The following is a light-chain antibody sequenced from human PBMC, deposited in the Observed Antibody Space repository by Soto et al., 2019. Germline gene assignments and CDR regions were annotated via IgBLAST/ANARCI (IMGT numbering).Light chain of an antibody. Sequence: EIVLTQSPATLSLSPGERATLSCRASQSVYSYLAWYQQKPGQAPRLLIHDATNRATGIPARFSGGGSGTDFTLTIGSLEPEDFAVYYCQHRSKWPFTFGPGTKVDIK. J-gene: IGKJ3*01. CDR2: DAT. V-gene: IGKV3-11*01. CDR3: QHRSKWPFT. CDR1: QSVYSY.